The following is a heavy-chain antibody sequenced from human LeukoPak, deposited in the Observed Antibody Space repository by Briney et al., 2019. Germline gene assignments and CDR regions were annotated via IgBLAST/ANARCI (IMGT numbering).Heavy chain of an antibody. CDR2: INHSGST. Sequence: SETLSLTCAVYGGSFSGYYWSWIRQPPGKGLEWIGEINHSGSTNRNPSLKSRVTISVDTSKNQVSLRLSSVTAADTAVYYCARGCSSGYYYPPKYYYYMDVWGKGTTVTVSS. CDR3: ARGCSSGYYYPPKYYYYMDV. V-gene: IGHV4-34*01. D-gene: IGHD3-22*01. J-gene: IGHJ6*03. CDR1: GGSFSGYY.